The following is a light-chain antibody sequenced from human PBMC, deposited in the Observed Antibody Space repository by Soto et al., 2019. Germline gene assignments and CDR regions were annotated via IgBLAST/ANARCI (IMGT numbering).Light chain of an antibody. CDR3: QQYNSYLWT. J-gene: IGKJ1*01. CDR2: KAS. Sequence: DIQMTQSPSTLSASVGDRVTITCRASQSISSWLAWYQQKPGKAPKLLIYKASSLESGVPSRFSGSGSGTEFTLTISILQPDDFATYYCQQYNSYLWTFGQGTKVEIK. V-gene: IGKV1-5*03. CDR1: QSISSW.